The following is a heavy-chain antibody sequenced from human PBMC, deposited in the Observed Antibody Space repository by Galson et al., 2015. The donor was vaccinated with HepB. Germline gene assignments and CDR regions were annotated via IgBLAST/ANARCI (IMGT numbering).Heavy chain of an antibody. CDR3: ANQPIGYGGNSEPFDY. Sequence: SLRLSCAASGFTFSSYAMSWVRQAPGKGLEWVSAISGSGGSTYYADSVKGRFTISRDNSKNTLYLQMNSLRAEDTAVYYCANQPIGYGGNSEPFDYWGQGTLVTVSS. J-gene: IGHJ4*02. CDR2: ISGSGGST. V-gene: IGHV3-23*01. CDR1: GFTFSSYA. D-gene: IGHD4-23*01.